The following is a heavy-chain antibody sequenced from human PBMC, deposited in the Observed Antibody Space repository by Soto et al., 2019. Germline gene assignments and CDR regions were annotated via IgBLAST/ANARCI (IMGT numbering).Heavy chain of an antibody. J-gene: IGHJ4*02. CDR2: IWHDGFNK. Sequence: LXLSCAASAFTFSNYGMHWCGQAPGKGLEWVSVIWHDGFNKFYGDSVKGRFAISRDNSQNALYLQMSSLRADDTALYYCARDDGKAVTSTGYFDDWAQGTPVTVSS. D-gene: IGHD6-19*01. V-gene: IGHV3-33*01. CDR1: AFTFSNYG. CDR3: ARDDGKAVTSTGYFDD.